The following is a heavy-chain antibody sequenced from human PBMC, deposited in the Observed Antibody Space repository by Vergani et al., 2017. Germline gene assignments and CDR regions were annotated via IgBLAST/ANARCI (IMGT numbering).Heavy chain of an antibody. V-gene: IGHV4-34*01. CDR1: GGSFTSYH. CDR2: IDHTGRP. D-gene: IGHD5-18*01. Sequence: QVQLQQWGGGLLKPSETLFLTCVVNGGSFTSYHWTWILQSPGEGLEWVGDIDHTGRPDYNPSLKSRLTMSVDKSRNQFPLTLNSVTATDTAIYFCTSVDTETNGHLYYYSYMDVWGQGTVVTVS. J-gene: IGHJ6*03. CDR3: TSVDTETNGHLYYYSYMDV.